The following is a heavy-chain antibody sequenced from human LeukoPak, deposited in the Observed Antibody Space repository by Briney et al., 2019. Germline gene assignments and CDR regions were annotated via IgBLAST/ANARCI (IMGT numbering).Heavy chain of an antibody. J-gene: IGHJ4*02. CDR1: GYTFTSYG. CDR3: ARGGPPGRSGSYSDY. D-gene: IGHD1-26*01. CDR2: INPSGGST. Sequence: ASVKVSCKASGYTFTSYGISWVRQAPGQGLEWMGIINPSGGSTSYAQKFQGRVTMTRDTSTSTVYMELSSLRSEDTAVYYCARGGPPGRSGSYSDYWGQGTLVTVSS. V-gene: IGHV1-46*01.